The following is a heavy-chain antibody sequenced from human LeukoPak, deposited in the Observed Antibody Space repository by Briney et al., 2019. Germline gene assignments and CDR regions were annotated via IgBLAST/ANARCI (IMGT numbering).Heavy chain of an antibody. V-gene: IGHV3-30*02. CDR1: GFTFRNYG. CDR2: IWYDGSNK. Sequence: GGSLRLCCAASGFTFRNYGMHWVRQAPGKGLEWVALIWYDGSNKYYADSVKGRFTISRDNSKNMLYLQMNSLRTEDTAVYYCATLRSDSSGWYYFDYWGQGTLVTVSS. CDR3: ATLRSDSSGWYYFDY. J-gene: IGHJ4*02. D-gene: IGHD6-19*01.